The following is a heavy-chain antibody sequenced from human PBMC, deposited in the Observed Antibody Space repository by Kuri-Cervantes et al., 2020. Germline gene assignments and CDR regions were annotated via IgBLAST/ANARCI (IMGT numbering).Heavy chain of an antibody. CDR3: ARDSEPLGAFDI. Sequence: SQTLSLTCAVYGGSFSGSYWSWIRQPPGKGLEWIGEINHSGSTNYNPSLKSRVTISVDTSKNQFSLKLSSVTAADTAVYYCARDSEPLGAFDIWGQGTMVTVSS. D-gene: IGHD1-26*01. J-gene: IGHJ3*02. CDR1: GGSFSGSY. V-gene: IGHV4-34*01. CDR2: INHSGST.